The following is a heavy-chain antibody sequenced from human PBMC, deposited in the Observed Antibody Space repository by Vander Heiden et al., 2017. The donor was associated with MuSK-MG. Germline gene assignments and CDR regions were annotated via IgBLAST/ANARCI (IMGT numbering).Heavy chain of an antibody. CDR3: TKSGCSSTRCYVNK. V-gene: IGHV3-9*01. CDR2: ISWNSGDI. D-gene: IGHD2-2*01. Sequence: EVQVVESGGGLVQTGRSLRLSCVASGFTFDEYAMHWVRQVPGKGLECVSGISWNSGDIGYADSVKGRFTISRDNAENSLYLQMNSLRVEDTALYYCTKSGCSSTRCYVNKWGQGTLVTVSS. CDR1: GFTFDEYA. J-gene: IGHJ4*02.